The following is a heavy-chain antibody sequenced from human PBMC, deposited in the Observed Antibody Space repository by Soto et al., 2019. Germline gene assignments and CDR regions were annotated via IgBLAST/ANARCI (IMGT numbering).Heavy chain of an antibody. CDR3: ARVGTIFGVVIPGFVFDI. D-gene: IGHD3-3*01. Sequence: SETLSLTCTVSGGSISSGGYYWSWIRQHPGKGLEWIGYIYYSGSTYYNPSLKSRVTISVDTSKNQFSLKLSSVTAADTAVYYCARVGTIFGVVIPGFVFDIWGQGTMVTVSS. CDR1: GGSISSGGYY. V-gene: IGHV4-31*03. CDR2: IYYSGST. J-gene: IGHJ3*02.